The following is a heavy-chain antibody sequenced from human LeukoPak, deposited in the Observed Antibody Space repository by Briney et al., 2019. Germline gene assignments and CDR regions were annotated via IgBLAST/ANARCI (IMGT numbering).Heavy chain of an antibody. Sequence: ASVKVSCKASGYTFTSYAMHWVRQAPGQRLEWMGWINAGNGNTKYSQKFQGRVTITRDTSASTAYMELNSLRSEDTAVYYCARESTGTTEFDYWGQGTLVTVSS. CDR2: INAGNGNT. V-gene: IGHV1-3*01. CDR1: GYTFTSYA. J-gene: IGHJ4*02. CDR3: ARESTGTTEFDY. D-gene: IGHD4-17*01.